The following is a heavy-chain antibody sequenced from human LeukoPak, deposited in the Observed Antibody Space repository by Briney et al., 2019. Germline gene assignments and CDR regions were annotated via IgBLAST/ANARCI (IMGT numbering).Heavy chain of an antibody. Sequence: KVGESLKISCQGSGYSFTSFLIGWVRQMPGEGLEWVGIIYPGDSDPRYSPSFEGQVTISADKSISTAYLQWSSLKASDTAMYYCARQGSGSESNWFDPWGQGTLVTVSS. V-gene: IGHV5-51*01. D-gene: IGHD3-10*01. J-gene: IGHJ5*02. CDR1: GYSFTSFL. CDR2: IYPGDSDP. CDR3: ARQGSGSESNWFDP.